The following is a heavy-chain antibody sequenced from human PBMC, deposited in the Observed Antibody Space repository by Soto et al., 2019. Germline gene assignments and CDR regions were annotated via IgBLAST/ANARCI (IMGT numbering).Heavy chain of an antibody. D-gene: IGHD3-10*01. CDR2: IYYSGST. CDR3: ARGLVRGVISPFDP. J-gene: IGHJ5*02. Sequence: SETLSLTCTVSGGSISSYYWSWIRQPPGKGLEWIGYIYYSGSTNYNPSLKSRVTISVDTSKNQFSLKLSSVTAADTAVYYCARGLVRGVISPFDPWGQGILVTVSS. CDR1: GGSISSYY. V-gene: IGHV4-59*01.